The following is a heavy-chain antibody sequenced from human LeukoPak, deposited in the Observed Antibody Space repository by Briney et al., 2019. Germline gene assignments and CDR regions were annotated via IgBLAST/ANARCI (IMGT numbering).Heavy chain of an antibody. CDR3: ARESGENYGSGSYYDY. J-gene: IGHJ4*02. D-gene: IGHD3-10*01. Sequence: SGTLSLTCAVSGGSISSSNWWSWVRQPPGQGLEWIGYIYYSGSTNYNPSLKSRVTISVDTSKNQFSLKLSSVTAADTAVYYCARESGENYGSGSYYDYWGQGTLVTVSS. V-gene: IGHV4-4*02. CDR1: GGSISSSNW. CDR2: IYYSGST.